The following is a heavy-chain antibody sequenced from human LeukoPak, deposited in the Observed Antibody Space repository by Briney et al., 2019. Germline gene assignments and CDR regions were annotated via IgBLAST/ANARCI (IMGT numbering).Heavy chain of an antibody. J-gene: IGHJ6*02. D-gene: IGHD3-10*01. CDR2: IYTSGST. Sequence: PSETLSLTCTVSGGSISSYYWSWIRQPAGKGLEWIGRIYTSGSTNYNPSLKSRVTMSVDTSKNQFSLKLSSVTAADTAVYYCARDGFDMVWGYYGTDVWGQGTTVTVSS. CDR3: ARDGFDMVWGYYGTDV. CDR1: GGSISSYY. V-gene: IGHV4-4*07.